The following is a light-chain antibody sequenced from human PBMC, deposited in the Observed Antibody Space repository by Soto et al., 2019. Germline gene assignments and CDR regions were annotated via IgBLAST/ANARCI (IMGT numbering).Light chain of an antibody. J-gene: IGKJ1*01. CDR1: QSVSSSY. Sequence: EIVLTQSPGTLSLSPGERATLSCRASQSVSSSYLAWYQQKPGQAPRLLIYGASSQATGIPDRFSGSGSGTDFTLTISRLEPEDFAVYYCQQYGSSPSLAFGEGTKVEIK. CDR3: QQYGSSPSLA. CDR2: GAS. V-gene: IGKV3-20*01.